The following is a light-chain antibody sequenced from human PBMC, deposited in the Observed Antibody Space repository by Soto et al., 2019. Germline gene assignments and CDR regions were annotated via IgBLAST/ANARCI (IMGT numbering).Light chain of an antibody. Sequence: EIVLTQSPGTLSLSPGERATLSCRTSQSVSSNYLAWYQQKPGQAPRLLNYGASSRATGIPDRFSGSGSGTDFTLTISRLEPEDFAVYYCQQYGSSGRTFGQGTKVDIK. J-gene: IGKJ1*01. V-gene: IGKV3-20*01. CDR1: QSVSSNY. CDR3: QQYGSSGRT. CDR2: GAS.